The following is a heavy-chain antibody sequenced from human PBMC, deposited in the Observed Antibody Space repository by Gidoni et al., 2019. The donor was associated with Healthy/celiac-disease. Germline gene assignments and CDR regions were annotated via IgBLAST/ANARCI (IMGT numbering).Heavy chain of an antibody. CDR1: GFTFSSYS. Sequence: EVQLVESGGGLVQPGGSLRLSCAASGFTFSSYSMNWVRQAPGKGLEWVSYISSSSSTIYYADSVKGRFTISRDNAKNSLYLQMNSLRDEDTAVYYCASLSDYGDYRHFDYWGQGTLVTVSS. V-gene: IGHV3-48*02. D-gene: IGHD4-17*01. CDR2: ISSSSSTI. CDR3: ASLSDYGDYRHFDY. J-gene: IGHJ4*02.